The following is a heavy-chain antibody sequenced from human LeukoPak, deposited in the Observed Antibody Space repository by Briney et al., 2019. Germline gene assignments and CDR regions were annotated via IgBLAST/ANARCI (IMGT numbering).Heavy chain of an antibody. CDR2: ISHDGSIK. Sequence: QAGGSLRLSCAGSGVTFSNFGMHWVRQAPGKGLEWVAIISHDGSIKYYADSVKGRFTISRDNAKNSLYLQMNSLRAEDTAVYYCAREVRGVIIRKLFDYWGQGTLVTVSS. D-gene: IGHD3-10*01. CDR3: AREVRGVIIRKLFDY. V-gene: IGHV3-30*03. CDR1: GVTFSNFG. J-gene: IGHJ4*02.